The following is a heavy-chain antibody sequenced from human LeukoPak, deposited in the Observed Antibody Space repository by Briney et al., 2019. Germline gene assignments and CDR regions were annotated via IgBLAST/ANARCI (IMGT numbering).Heavy chain of an antibody. CDR1: GGSLSSSDYY. J-gene: IGHJ5*02. Sequence: SETLSLTCTVSGGSLSSSDYYWSWIRHPPGKGLEWIGYIYYSGSTYYNPSLKSRVTISVDTSKNQFSLKLNSVTAADTAVYYCARGGMVRGVIGWFDPWGQGTLVTVSS. CDR3: ARGGMVRGVIGWFDP. D-gene: IGHD3-10*01. V-gene: IGHV4-30-4*01. CDR2: IYYSGST.